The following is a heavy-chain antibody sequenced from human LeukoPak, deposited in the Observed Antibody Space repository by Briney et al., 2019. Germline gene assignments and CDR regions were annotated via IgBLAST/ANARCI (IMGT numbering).Heavy chain of an antibody. Sequence: GGSLRLSRAASGFTFSSYEMNWVRQAPGKGLEWVSYISSSGSTIYYADSVKGRFTISRDNAKNSLYLQMNSLRAEDTAVYYCAELGITMIGGVWGKGTTVAISS. J-gene: IGHJ6*04. V-gene: IGHV3-48*03. D-gene: IGHD3-10*02. CDR3: AELGITMIGGV. CDR2: ISSSGSTI. CDR1: GFTFSSYE.